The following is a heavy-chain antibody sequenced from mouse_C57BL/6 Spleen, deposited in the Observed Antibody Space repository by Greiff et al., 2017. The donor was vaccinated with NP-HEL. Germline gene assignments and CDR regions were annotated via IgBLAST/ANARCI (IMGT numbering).Heavy chain of an antibody. CDR3: AKGVTGAY. V-gene: IGHV1-54*01. CDR1: GYAFTNYL. J-gene: IGHJ3*01. Sequence: VKLQESGAELVRPGTSVKVSCKASGYAFTNYLIEWVKQRPGQGLEWIGVINPGSGGTNYNEKFKGKATLTADKSSSTAYMQLSSLTSEDSAVYFCAKGVTGAYWGQGTLVTVSA. CDR2: INPGSGGT.